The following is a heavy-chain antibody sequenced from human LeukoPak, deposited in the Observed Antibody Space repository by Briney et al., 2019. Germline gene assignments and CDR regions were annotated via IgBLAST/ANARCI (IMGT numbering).Heavy chain of an antibody. CDR3: ARLRRVGATPFDY. CDR2: IYTSGST. J-gene: IGHJ4*02. V-gene: IGHV4-61*02. CDR1: GGSTSSGSYY. D-gene: IGHD1-26*01. Sequence: SETLSLTCTVSGGSTSSGSYYWSWIRQPAGKGLEWIGRIYTSGSTNYNPSLKSRVTISVDTSKNQFSLKLRSVTAADTAVYFCARLRRVGATPFDYWGQGTLVIVSS.